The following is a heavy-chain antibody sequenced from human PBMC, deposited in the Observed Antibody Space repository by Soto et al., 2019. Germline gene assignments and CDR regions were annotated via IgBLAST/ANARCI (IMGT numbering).Heavy chain of an antibody. D-gene: IGHD5-18*01. CDR1: GGTFSSYA. Sequence: SVKVSCKASGGTFSSYAISWVRQAPGQGLEWMGGIIPIFGTANYAQKFQGRVTITADKSTSTAYMELSSLRSEDTAVYYCARGGRTDTAMVTPYYYYGMDVWGQGTTVTVSS. J-gene: IGHJ6*02. CDR2: IIPIFGTA. V-gene: IGHV1-69*06. CDR3: ARGGRTDTAMVTPYYYYGMDV.